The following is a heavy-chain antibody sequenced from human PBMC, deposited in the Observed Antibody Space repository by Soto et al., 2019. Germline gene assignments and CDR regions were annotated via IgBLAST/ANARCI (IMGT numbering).Heavy chain of an antibody. V-gene: IGHV3-49*04. CDR2: IRSKAYGGTT. J-gene: IGHJ6*01. D-gene: IGHD6-6*01. CDR3: TSGTRLYGMDV. CDR1: GFTFGDYA. Sequence: GVSLRLSCTGSGFTFGDYAMSWVRRAPGKGLEWVGFIRSKAYGGTTEWAASVRGRFTFSRDDSKRTAYLQMNSLKTEDTGVYWGTSGTRLYGMDVWGQGTTVTVSS.